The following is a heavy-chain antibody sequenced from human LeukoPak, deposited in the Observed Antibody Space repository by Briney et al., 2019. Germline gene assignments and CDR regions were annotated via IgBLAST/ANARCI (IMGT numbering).Heavy chain of an antibody. V-gene: IGHV3-48*01. Sequence: GGSLRLSCAASGFTFSSHSMNWVRQAPGKGLEWVSYISSSSSTIYYADSVKGRFTISRDNSKNTLYLQMNSLRAEDTAVYYCANVAPYYYDSSGLPPAFDYWGQGTLVTVSS. CDR3: ANVAPYYYDSSGLPPAFDY. CDR2: ISSSSSTI. J-gene: IGHJ4*02. D-gene: IGHD3-22*01. CDR1: GFTFSSHS.